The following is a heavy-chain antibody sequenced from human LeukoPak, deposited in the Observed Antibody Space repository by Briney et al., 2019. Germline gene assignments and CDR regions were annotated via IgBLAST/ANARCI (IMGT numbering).Heavy chain of an antibody. Sequence: SETLSLTSTVSGDSISTSNSYWGWIRQPPGKGLEWIGSIYYSGNTYYNASLKSQVSISIDTSKNQFSLRLTSVTAADTAVYYCARQTGSGLFILPGGQGTLVTVSS. V-gene: IGHV4-39*01. CDR3: ARQTGSGLFILP. J-gene: IGHJ4*02. CDR1: GDSISTSNSY. CDR2: IYYSGNT. D-gene: IGHD3/OR15-3a*01.